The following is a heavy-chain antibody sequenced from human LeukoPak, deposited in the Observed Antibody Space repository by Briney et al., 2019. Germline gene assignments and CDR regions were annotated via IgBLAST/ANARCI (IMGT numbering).Heavy chain of an antibody. CDR1: GYTFTSYD. Sequence: ASVKVSCKASGYTFTSYDINWVRQATGQGLEWMGWMNPNSGNTGYAQKFQGRVTMTRNTSISTAYMELSSLRSEDTAVCYCASLINPRGYSGYDPVDYWGQGTLVTVSS. V-gene: IGHV1-8*01. CDR2: MNPNSGNT. CDR3: ASLINPRGYSGYDPVDY. J-gene: IGHJ4*02. D-gene: IGHD5-12*01.